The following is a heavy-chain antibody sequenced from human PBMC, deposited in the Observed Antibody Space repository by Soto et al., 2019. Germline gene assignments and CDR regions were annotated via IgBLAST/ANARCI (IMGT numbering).Heavy chain of an antibody. CDR2: IYYSGST. Sequence: SETLSLTCTVSGGSISSYYWSWIRQPPGKGLEWIGYIYYSGSTNYNPSLKSRVTISVDTSKNQFSLKLSSVTAADTAVYYCARVVPRQQLVPSPWFDPWGQGTLVTVSS. CDR1: GGSISSYY. CDR3: ARVVPRQQLVPSPWFDP. V-gene: IGHV4-59*01. D-gene: IGHD6-13*01. J-gene: IGHJ5*02.